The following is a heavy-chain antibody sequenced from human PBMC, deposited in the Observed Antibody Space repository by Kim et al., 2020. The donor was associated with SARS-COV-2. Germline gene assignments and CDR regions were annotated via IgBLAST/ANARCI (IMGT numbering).Heavy chain of an antibody. J-gene: IGHJ4*02. D-gene: IGHD3-22*01. CDR2: ISSSSSTI. V-gene: IGHV3-48*02. CDR3: ARDNYYYDSSGYSPVDY. Sequence: GGSLRLSCAASGFTFSSYSMSWVRQAPGKGLEWVSYISSSSSTIYYADSVKGRFTISRDNAKNSLYLQMNSLRDEDTAVYYCARDNYYYDSSGYSPVDYWGQGTLVTVSS. CDR1: GFTFSSYS.